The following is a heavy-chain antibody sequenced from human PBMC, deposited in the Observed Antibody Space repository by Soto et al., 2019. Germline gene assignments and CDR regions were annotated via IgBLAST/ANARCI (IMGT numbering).Heavy chain of an antibody. CDR2: ISAYNGNT. Sequence: GASVKVSCKASGYTFTSYGISWVRQAPGQGLEWMGRISAYNGNTNYAQKLQGRVTMTTDTSTSTAYMELRSLRSDDTAVYYCARTHGSSWYGDAFDIWGQGTMVTVSS. V-gene: IGHV1-18*01. CDR1: GYTFTSYG. J-gene: IGHJ3*02. D-gene: IGHD6-13*01. CDR3: ARTHGSSWYGDAFDI.